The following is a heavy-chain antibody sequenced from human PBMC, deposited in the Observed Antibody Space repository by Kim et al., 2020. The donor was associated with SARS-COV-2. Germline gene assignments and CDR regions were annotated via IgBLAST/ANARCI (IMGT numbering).Heavy chain of an antibody. D-gene: IGHD2-15*01. CDR2: IKGDGSGA. V-gene: IGHV3-74*01. CDR3: GALHDTNAPAVI. Sequence: GGSLRLSCVVSGFSLSGFWMHWVHQAPGKGLVWVSLIKGDGSGADYVDFVTGRFTISRDNAKNSLYLQMNSLRTDDTAIYYCGALHDTNAPAVIWGQGT. J-gene: IGHJ4*02. CDR1: GFSLSGFW.